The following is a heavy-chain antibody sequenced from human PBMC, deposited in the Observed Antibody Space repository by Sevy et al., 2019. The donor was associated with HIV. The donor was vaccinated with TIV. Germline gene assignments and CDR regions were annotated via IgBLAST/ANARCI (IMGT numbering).Heavy chain of an antibody. Sequence: GGSLRLSCTASGFTFSSYEMNWVRQAPGKGLEWVSYITNSGSSIYYSDSVRGRFTVSRDNAKNSLYLQMQSLRAEDTAVYYCAGDLPPSATTVAHFDYWGRGTLVTVSS. CDR2: ITNSGSSI. V-gene: IGHV3-48*03. CDR3: AGDLPPSATTVAHFDY. CDR1: GFTFSSYE. D-gene: IGHD4-17*01. J-gene: IGHJ4*02.